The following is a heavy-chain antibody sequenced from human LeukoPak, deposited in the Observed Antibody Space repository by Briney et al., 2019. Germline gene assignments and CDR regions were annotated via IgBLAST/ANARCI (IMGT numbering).Heavy chain of an antibody. V-gene: IGHV1-2*02. CDR2: ISPDSGAT. J-gene: IGHJ5*02. CDR3: AGLAKYYDHNA. Sequence: ASVKVSCKASAYTFTGYYIHWVRQAPGQGLEWMGWISPDSGATNSAQKFQGRVTMTRDTSISTAYMELSRLRSDDTAMYYCAGLAKYYDHNAWGQGTLVTVSS. CDR1: AYTFTGYY. D-gene: IGHD3-22*01.